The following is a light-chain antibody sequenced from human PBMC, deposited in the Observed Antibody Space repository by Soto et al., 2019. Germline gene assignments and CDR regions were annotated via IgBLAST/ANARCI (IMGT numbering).Light chain of an antibody. CDR1: QSISSDH. V-gene: IGKV3-20*01. CDR3: QHYRSAPFT. Sequence: EIVLTQSPGILSLSPGERATVACRASQSISSDHLAWYQQRPGQSPRLLIYGASSRTTGVPDRFSGSGSGADVTLTISRLEPDDFAVYYCQHYRSAPFTFGPGTKVDIK. CDR2: GAS. J-gene: IGKJ3*01.